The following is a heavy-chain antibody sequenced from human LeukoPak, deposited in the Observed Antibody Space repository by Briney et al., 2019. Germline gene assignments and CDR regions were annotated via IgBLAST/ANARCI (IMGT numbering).Heavy chain of an antibody. CDR1: GYTFTSND. CDR3: AREEEMVYGDFDY. Sequence: GASVKVSCKASGYTFTSNDINWVRQAPGQGLEWMGWMNPNSGNTGYAQKFQGRVTMTRNTSINTAYMELSSLRSEDTAVYYCAREEEMVYGDFDYWGQGTLVTVSS. V-gene: IGHV1-8*01. D-gene: IGHD2-8*01. J-gene: IGHJ4*02. CDR2: MNPNSGNT.